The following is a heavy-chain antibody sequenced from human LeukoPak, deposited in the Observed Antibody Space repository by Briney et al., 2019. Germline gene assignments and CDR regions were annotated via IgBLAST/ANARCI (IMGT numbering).Heavy chain of an antibody. D-gene: IGHD4-17*01. CDR2: IYYRGAT. CDR1: GGSISSSSNY. V-gene: IGHV4-39*01. Sequence: PSETLSLTCTVPGGSISSSSNYWGWIRQPPGKGLEWIGSIYYRGATYYNPSLKSRVTMSVDTSKNQFSLKLSSVAAADTAVYYCARLRGGVYGDLEYWGQGTLVTVSS. CDR3: ARLRGGVYGDLEY. J-gene: IGHJ4*02.